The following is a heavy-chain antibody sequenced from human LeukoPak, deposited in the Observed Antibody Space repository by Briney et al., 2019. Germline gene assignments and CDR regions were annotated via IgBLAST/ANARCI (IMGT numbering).Heavy chain of an antibody. V-gene: IGHV3-23*01. Sequence: PGGSLRLSCAASGFTFSSYAMSWVRQAPGKRLEWVSAIRGSGGSTYYADSVKGRFTISRDNSKNTLFLQMNSLRAEDTAVYYCAKPTSGSYPYWFFDLWGRGTLVTVSS. CDR2: IRGSGGST. CDR3: AKPTSGSYPYWFFDL. D-gene: IGHD1-26*01. CDR1: GFTFSSYA. J-gene: IGHJ2*01.